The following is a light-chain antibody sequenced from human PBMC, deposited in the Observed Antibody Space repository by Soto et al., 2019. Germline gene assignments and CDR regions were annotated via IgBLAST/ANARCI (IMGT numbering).Light chain of an antibody. J-gene: IGKJ1*01. CDR3: QQYSNWPRT. CDR2: DSS. Sequence: EIGMTQSPATLSVSPGERATLSCTASQSLTTNLAWYQQKPGQAPRLLIYDSSTRATGIPARFTGSGSGTEFTLTISSLQSEDFAVYHCQQYSNWPRTFGQGTKVEIK. V-gene: IGKV3-15*01. CDR1: QSLTTN.